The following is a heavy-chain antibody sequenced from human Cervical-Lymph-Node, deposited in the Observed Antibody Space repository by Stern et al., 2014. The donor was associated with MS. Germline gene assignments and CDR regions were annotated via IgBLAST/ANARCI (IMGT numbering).Heavy chain of an antibody. CDR3: ARYCSGGTRPNYFDS. CDR1: GGSIRIEGDY. Sequence: VQLQESGPGLVKPSQTLSLTCSVSGGSIRIEGDYWSWVRQHPGKGLEWIGYISYSGSTYYHPSLVSRLSISVDTSKNQFSLKLTSVTAADTAVYYCARYCSGGTRPNYFDSWGPGTLVTVSS. D-gene: IGHD2-15*01. V-gene: IGHV4-31*03. CDR2: ISYSGST. J-gene: IGHJ4*02.